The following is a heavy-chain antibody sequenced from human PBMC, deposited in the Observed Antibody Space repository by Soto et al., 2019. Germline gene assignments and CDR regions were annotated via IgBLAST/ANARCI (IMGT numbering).Heavy chain of an antibody. V-gene: IGHV3-66*01. D-gene: IGHD6-6*01. Sequence: GGSLRLSCAASGFTVSSNYMSWVRQAPGKGLEWVSVIYSGGSTYYADSVKGRFTISRDNSKNTLYLQMNSLRAEDTAVYYCAREVPARNRLRIAALVGGHDAFDIWGQGTMVTVSS. CDR3: AREVPARNRLRIAALVGGHDAFDI. J-gene: IGHJ3*02. CDR2: IYSGGST. CDR1: GFTVSSNY.